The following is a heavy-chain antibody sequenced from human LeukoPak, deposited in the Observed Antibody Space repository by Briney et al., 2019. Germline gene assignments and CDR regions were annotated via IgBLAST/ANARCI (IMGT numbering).Heavy chain of an antibody. CDR1: GYTFTSYG. CDR2: ISAYNGNT. D-gene: IGHD3-22*01. V-gene: IGHV1-18*01. CDR3: ARAENYDSSGSQDY. J-gene: IGHJ4*02. Sequence: ASVKVSCKASGYTFTSYGISWVRQAPGQGLEWMGWISAYNGNTNYAQKLQGRVTMTTDTSTSTAYMELRSLRSDDTAVYYCARAENYDSSGSQDYWGQGTLVTVSS.